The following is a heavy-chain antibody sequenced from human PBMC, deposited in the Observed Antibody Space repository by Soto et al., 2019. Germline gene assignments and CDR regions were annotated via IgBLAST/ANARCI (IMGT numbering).Heavy chain of an antibody. CDR1: GGTFRSYA. J-gene: IGHJ6*02. CDR3: AREVVAVAGTVYYGMDV. D-gene: IGHD6-19*01. CDR2: IIPIFGTA. V-gene: IGHV1-69*13. Sequence: GASVKVSCKASGGTFRSYAISWVRQAPGQGLEWMGGIIPIFGTANYAQKFQGRVTITADESTSTAYMELSSLRSEDTAVYYCAREVVAVAGTVYYGMDVWGQGTTVTSP.